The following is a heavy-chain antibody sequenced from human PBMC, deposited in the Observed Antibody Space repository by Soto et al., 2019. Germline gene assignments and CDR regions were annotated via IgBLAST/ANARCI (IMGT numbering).Heavy chain of an antibody. V-gene: IGHV4-30-2*01. D-gene: IGHD3-3*01. CDR3: ARDKRITIFGVVIEGDPTDYYGMDV. CDR1: GGSISSGGYS. CDR2: IYHSGST. Sequence: SETLSLTCAVSGGSISSGGYSWSWIRQPPGKGLEWIGYIYHSGSTYYNPSLKSRVTISVDRSKNQFSLKLSSVTAADTAVYYCARDKRITIFGVVIEGDPTDYYGMDVWGQGTTVTVSS. J-gene: IGHJ6*02.